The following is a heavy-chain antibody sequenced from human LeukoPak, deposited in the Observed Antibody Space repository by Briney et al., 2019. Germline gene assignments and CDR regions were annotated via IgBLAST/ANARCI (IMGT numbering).Heavy chain of an antibody. CDR2: INSDGSST. CDR1: GFTFSSYG. J-gene: IGHJ4*02. V-gene: IGHV3-74*01. Sequence: GALRLSCAASGFTFSSYGMHWVRQAPGKGLVWVSRINSDGSSTSYADSVKGRFTISRDNAKNTLYLQMNSLRAEDTAVYYCARATSSGWYVNTVDWGQGTLVTVSS. CDR3: ARATSSGWYVNTVD. D-gene: IGHD6-19*01.